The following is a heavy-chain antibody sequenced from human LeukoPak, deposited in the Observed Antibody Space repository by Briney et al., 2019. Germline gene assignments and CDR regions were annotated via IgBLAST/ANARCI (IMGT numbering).Heavy chain of an antibody. V-gene: IGHV4-59*01. Sequence: SETLSLTCTVSGGSITSYHWSWIRQPPGKGLEWIGYISYSGSTNYSPSLKSRVTISLDTSKNQFSLKLSSVTAADTAVYYCASGGYCGSTSCYPNWFDPWGQGTLVTVSS. J-gene: IGHJ5*02. CDR3: ASGGYCGSTSCYPNWFDP. CDR1: GGSITSYH. D-gene: IGHD2-2*01. CDR2: ISYSGST.